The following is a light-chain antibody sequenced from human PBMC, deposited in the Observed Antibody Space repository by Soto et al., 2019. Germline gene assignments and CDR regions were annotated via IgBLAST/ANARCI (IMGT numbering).Light chain of an antibody. Sequence: DVVMTQSPLSLTVTLGQPASISCRSSESLIHSDGSTYLSWFQQRPGQSPRRLIYEVSDRDSGVPDRFSGSGSGTDFTLKISRVEAEDLGVYYCMQGTHWPWTFGQGTEVEIK. CDR2: EVS. V-gene: IGKV2-30*02. CDR3: MQGTHWPWT. J-gene: IGKJ1*01. CDR1: ESLIHSDGSTY.